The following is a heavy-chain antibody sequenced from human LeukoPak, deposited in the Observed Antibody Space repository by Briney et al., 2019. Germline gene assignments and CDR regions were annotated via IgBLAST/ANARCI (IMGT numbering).Heavy chain of an antibody. V-gene: IGHV1-2*02. Sequence: PWASVKVSCKPSGYTFTVNYLHWVRQAPGQGLEWVGWMHPNSGVTFYAQNFQGRVTMTRDTSVTTAYMELSSLTSDDTAVYYCARGAGTSWFDYWGQGSLVTVSS. J-gene: IGHJ4*02. CDR2: MHPNSGVT. D-gene: IGHD2-2*01. CDR1: GYTFTVNY. CDR3: ARGAGTSWFDY.